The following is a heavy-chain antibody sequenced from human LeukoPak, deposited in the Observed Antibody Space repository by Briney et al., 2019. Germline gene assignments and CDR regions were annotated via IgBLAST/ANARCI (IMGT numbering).Heavy chain of an antibody. CDR1: GFTFSSYA. V-gene: IGHV3-23*01. Sequence: PGGSLRLPCAASGFTFSSYAMSWVRQAPGKGLEWVTAISGGGGTTYYADSVKGRFTISRDNSKNMLCLQMNSLRAEDTAVYYCAKESRTIAVAGADYWGQGTLVTVSS. D-gene: IGHD6-19*01. CDR2: ISGGGGTT. CDR3: AKESRTIAVAGADY. J-gene: IGHJ4*02.